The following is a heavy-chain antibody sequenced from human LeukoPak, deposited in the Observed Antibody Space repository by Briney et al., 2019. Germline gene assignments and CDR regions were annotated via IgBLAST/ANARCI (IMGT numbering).Heavy chain of an antibody. D-gene: IGHD3-10*01. Sequence: SETLSLPRAVSGGSVNSGTYYWSWVRQPPGKGLEWIGYMFYTGSTNYNPSLKSRVSISLDTSKNQFSLKLTSMTAADTAVYFCARASGSPHDVAFDIWGQGTMVTVSS. CDR1: GGSVNSGTYY. J-gene: IGHJ3*02. CDR2: MFYTGST. V-gene: IGHV4-61*01. CDR3: ARASGSPHDVAFDI.